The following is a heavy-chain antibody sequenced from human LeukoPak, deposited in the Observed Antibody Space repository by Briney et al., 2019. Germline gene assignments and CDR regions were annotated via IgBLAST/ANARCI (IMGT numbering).Heavy chain of an antibody. CDR2: IIPILGIA. CDR1: GGTFSSYA. CDR3: ARKTDDAFDI. V-gene: IGHV1-69*04. J-gene: IGHJ3*02. Sequence: SVKVSCKASGGTFSSYAISWVRQAPGQGLEWMGRIIPILGIANYAQKFRGRVTTTADKSTSTAYMELSSLRSEDTAVYYCARKTDDAFDIWGQGTMVTVSS.